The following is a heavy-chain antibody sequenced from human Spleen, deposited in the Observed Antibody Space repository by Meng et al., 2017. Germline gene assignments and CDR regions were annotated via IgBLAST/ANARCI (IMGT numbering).Heavy chain of an antibody. CDR2: INHSGST. D-gene: IGHD6-13*01. J-gene: IGHJ4*02. CDR1: GGSFSGYY. CDR3: ARVSNSWYGVGEYYFDY. Sequence: SETLSLTCAVYGGSFSGYYWSWIRQPPGKGLEWIGEINHSGSTNYNPSLKSRVAISLDTSKKHFSLKLSSVTAADTAVYYCARVSNSWYGVGEYYFDYWGQGTLVTVSS. V-gene: IGHV4-34*01.